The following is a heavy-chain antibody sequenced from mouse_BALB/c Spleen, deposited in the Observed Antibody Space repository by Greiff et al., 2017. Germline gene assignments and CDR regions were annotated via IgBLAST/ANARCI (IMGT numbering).Heavy chain of an antibody. D-gene: IGHD2-3*01. J-gene: IGHJ4*01. CDR2: ISYSGST. CDR3: ARYDGYYAMDY. Sequence: VQLQQSGPGLVKPSQSLSLTCTVTGYSITSDYAWNWIRQFPGNKLEWMGYISYSGSTSYNPSLKSRISITRDTSKNQFFLQLNSVTTEDTATYYCARYDGYYAMDYWGQGTSVTVAS. V-gene: IGHV3-2*02. CDR1: GYSITSDYA.